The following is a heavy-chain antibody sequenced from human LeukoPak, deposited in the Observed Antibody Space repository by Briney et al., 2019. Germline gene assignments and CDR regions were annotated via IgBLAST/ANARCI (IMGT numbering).Heavy chain of an antibody. D-gene: IGHD3-3*02. CDR2: IDPSDSYT. J-gene: IGHJ4*02. CDR3: ALAFKEAAYYFDY. V-gene: IGHV5-10-1*01. Sequence: GESLKISCKGSGYSFTSYWISWVRQMPGKGLEWMGRIDPSDSYTNYSPPFQGHVTISADKSISTAYLQWSSLKASDTAMYYCALAFKEAAYYFDYWGQGTLVTVSS. CDR1: GYSFTSYW.